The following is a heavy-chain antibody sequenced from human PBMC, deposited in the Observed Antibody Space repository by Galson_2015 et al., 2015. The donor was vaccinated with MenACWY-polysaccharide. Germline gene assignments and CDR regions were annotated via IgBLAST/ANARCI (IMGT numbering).Heavy chain of an antibody. CDR2: IKQDGSEN. CDR1: GFPFSAYW. CDR3: ARGQKTLGP. Sequence: LRLSCAASGFPFSAYWMSWVRQAPGKGLEWVANIKQDGSENYYVDSVKGRITISRDNAKNSLYLQMNSLRAEDTAVYYCARGQKTLGPWGQGTLVTVSS. J-gene: IGHJ5*02. V-gene: IGHV3-7*04.